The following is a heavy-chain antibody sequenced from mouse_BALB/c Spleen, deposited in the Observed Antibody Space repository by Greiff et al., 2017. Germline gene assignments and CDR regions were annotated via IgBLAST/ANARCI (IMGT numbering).Heavy chain of an antibody. CDR1: GYTFTSYY. J-gene: IGHJ4*01. CDR2: IYPGNVNT. CDR3: ARSYYGYSAMDY. D-gene: IGHD1-2*01. Sequence: QVQLQQSGPELVKPGASVRISCKASGYTFTSYYIHWVKQRPGQGLEWIGWIYPGNVNTKYNEKFKGKATLTADKSSSTAYMQLSSLTSEDSAVYFCARSYYGYSAMDYWGQGTSVTVSS. V-gene: IGHV1S56*01.